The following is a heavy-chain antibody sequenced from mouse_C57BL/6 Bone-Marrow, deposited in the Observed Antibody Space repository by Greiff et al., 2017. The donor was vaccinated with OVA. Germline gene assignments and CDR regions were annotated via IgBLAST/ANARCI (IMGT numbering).Heavy chain of an antibody. CDR1: GYTFTSYW. CDR3: TRSSPYYYGSSPYWYFDV. V-gene: IGHV1-5*01. CDR2: IDPGNSDT. D-gene: IGHD1-1*01. Sequence: EVQLQQSGTVLARPGASVKMSCKASGYTFTSYWMHWVKQRPGQGLEWIGAIDPGNSDTSYNQKFKGKAKLTAVTSASTAYMELSSLTNEDSAVYYCTRSSPYYYGSSPYWYFDVWGTGTTVTVSS. J-gene: IGHJ1*03.